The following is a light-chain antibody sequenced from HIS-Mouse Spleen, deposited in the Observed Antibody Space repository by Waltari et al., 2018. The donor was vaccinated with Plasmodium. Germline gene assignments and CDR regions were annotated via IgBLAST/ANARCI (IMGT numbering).Light chain of an antibody. CDR1: QSISSY. J-gene: IGKJ4*01. Sequence: DIHMTQSPSSLSASVGDRVTITCRASQSISSYLNWYQQKPGKAPKLLIYAASSLQSGVPSRFSGSGSGTDFTLTISSLQPEDFATYYCQQSYSNPPTFGGGTKVENK. CDR2: AAS. CDR3: QQSYSNPPT. V-gene: IGKV1-39*01.